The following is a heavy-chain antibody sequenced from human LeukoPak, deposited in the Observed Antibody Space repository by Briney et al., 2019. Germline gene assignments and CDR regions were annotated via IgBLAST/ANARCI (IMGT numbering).Heavy chain of an antibody. Sequence: ASVKVSCKASGYTFTSYYMHWVRQAPGQGLEWMGWINPNSGGTNYAQKFQGRVTMTRDTSISTAYMELSRLRSDDTAVYYCARPLAHADAFDIWGQGTMVTVSS. CDR1: GYTFTSYY. V-gene: IGHV1-2*02. CDR2: INPNSGGT. CDR3: ARPLAHADAFDI. J-gene: IGHJ3*02.